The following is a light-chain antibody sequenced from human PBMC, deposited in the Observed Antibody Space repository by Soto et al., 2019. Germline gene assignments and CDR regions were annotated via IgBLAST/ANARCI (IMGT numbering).Light chain of an antibody. V-gene: IGKV1-39*01. CDR2: AAS. Sequence: DIQMTQSPSSLSASVGDRVTITCRASQSISSYLNWYQQKPGKAPKLLIYAASSLQSGVPSRFSGSGSGTDFTLTISSLKPEDFANYYCQQSYSTHPWTFGHGTKVDIK. CDR1: QSISSY. J-gene: IGKJ1*01. CDR3: QQSYSTHPWT.